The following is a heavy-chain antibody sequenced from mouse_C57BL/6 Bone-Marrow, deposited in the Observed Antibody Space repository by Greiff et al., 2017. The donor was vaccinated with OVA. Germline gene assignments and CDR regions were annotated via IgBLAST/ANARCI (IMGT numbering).Heavy chain of an antibody. V-gene: IGHV3-8*01. D-gene: IGHD1-1*01. CDR1: GYSITSDY. J-gene: IGHJ1*03. Sequence: EVHLVESGPGLAKPSQSLSLTCSVTGYSITSDYWNWIRKFPGNKLEYMGYISYSGSTYYNPSLKSRISITRDTSKNQYYLQLNSVTTEDTATYYCARYYGSSYGYFDVWGTGTTVTVSS. CDR2: ISYSGST. CDR3: ARYYGSSYGYFDV.